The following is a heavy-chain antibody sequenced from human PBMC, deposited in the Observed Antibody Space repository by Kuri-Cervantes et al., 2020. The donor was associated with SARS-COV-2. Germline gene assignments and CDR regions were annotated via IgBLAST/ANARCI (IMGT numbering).Heavy chain of an antibody. CDR1: GFTFSSYA. J-gene: IGHJ6*02. V-gene: IGHV3-21*01. CDR3: ACHNDYEVVDV. Sequence: GGSLRLSCAASGFTFSSYAMSWVRQAPGKGLEWVSSISSSSSYIYYADSVKGRFTISRDNAKNSLYLQMNSLRAEDTAVYYCACHNDYEVVDVWGQGTTVTVSS. D-gene: IGHD4-17*01. CDR2: ISSSSSYI.